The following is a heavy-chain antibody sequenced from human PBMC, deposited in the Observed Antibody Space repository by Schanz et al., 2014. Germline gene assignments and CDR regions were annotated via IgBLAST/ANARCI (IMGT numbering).Heavy chain of an antibody. CDR1: GFTFSSYA. V-gene: IGHV3-30*04. J-gene: IGHJ4*02. Sequence: QVQLVESGGGVVQPGRSLRLSCAASGFTFSSYAMHWVRQAPGKGLEWVAVISYDGRSKDYADSVKGRFTISRDNSKNTVFLQMNSLRGEDTAVYYCASADYTNYFDYWGQGTLVTVSS. D-gene: IGHD4-4*01. CDR3: ASADYTNYFDY. CDR2: ISYDGRSK.